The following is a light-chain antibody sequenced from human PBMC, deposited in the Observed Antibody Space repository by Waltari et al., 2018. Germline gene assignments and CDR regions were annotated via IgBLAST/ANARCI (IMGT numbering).Light chain of an antibody. CDR1: SSDLGGYDF. V-gene: IGLV2-8*01. J-gene: IGLJ2*01. Sequence: QSALTQPPSASGSPGQSVTISCTGTSSDLGGYDFVSWYQHHPGKAPKLMIYEVSKRPSGAPDRSSGSKSGNTASLTVSGLQAEDEADYYCSSYGGSNNPVFGGGTKLTVL. CDR2: EVS. CDR3: SSYGGSNNPV.